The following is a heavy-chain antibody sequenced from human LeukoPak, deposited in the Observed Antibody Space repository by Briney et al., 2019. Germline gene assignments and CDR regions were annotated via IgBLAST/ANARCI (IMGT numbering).Heavy chain of an antibody. CDR2: IYPHDSDT. V-gene: IGHV5-51*01. CDR3: ARHLTLWGSDS. Sequence: GESLKISCKGSEKTFSSYWIAWVRQMPGKGLEWMGMIYPHDSDTRYDPAFQGQVTMSADKSISTAYLRWNSLKASDTAMYYCARHLTLWGSDSWGQGTLVTVSS. J-gene: IGHJ1*01. CDR1: EKTFSSYW. D-gene: IGHD3-16*01.